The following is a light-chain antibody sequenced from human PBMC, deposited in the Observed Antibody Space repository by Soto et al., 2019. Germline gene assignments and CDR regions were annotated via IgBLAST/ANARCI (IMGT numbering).Light chain of an antibody. CDR3: QQYYNWPRT. Sequence: EIVMTQSPATLSVSPGERATLSCRASENIYTNLAWYQQKPGQAPRLLFYGASTRATGLPARFSGTGSGTEFTLTINSLQAEDSGVYYCQQYYNWPRTFGQGTRLEI. V-gene: IGKV3-15*01. CDR1: ENIYTN. J-gene: IGKJ5*01. CDR2: GAS.